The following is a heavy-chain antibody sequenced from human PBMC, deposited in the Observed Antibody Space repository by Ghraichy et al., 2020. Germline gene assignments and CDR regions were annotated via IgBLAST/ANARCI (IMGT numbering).Heavy chain of an antibody. J-gene: IGHJ5*02. CDR1: GFTFSNYA. V-gene: IGHV3-23*01. CDR2: ISDGGSVT. CDR3: AKDGTMRVSMRVAIPWYDP. Sequence: GESLNISCAASGFTFSNYAMTWVRQTPGKGLEWVSGISDGGSVTHYADSVKGRFTISRDNSNNTLYLQMNSLRVEDSAKYYCAKDGTMRVSMRVAIPWYDPWGQGTLVTVSS. D-gene: IGHD3-22*01.